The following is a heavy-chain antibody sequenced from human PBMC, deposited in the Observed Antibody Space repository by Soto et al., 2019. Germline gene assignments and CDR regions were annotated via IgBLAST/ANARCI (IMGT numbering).Heavy chain of an antibody. CDR3: ARSNQVVVAATDAFDI. Sequence: SVKVSCKASGYTLTGYDINWVRQATGQGLEWMGWMNPNSGNTGYAQKFQGRVTMTRNTSISTAYMELSSLRSEDTAVYYCARSNQVVVAATDAFDIWGQGTMVTVSS. CDR1: GYTLTGYD. D-gene: IGHD2-15*01. V-gene: IGHV1-8*01. CDR2: MNPNSGNT. J-gene: IGHJ3*02.